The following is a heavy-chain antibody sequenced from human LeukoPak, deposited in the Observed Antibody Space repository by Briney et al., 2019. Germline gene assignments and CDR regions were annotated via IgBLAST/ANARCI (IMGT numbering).Heavy chain of an antibody. Sequence: QSGGSLRLSCTASGFTFGDYAMSWFRQAPGKGLEWVGFIRSKAYGGTTEYAASVKGRFTISRDDSKSIAYLQMNSLKTEDTAVYYCTRDRGGMTYSSSWYRGENYFDYWGQGTLVTVSS. CDR1: GFTFGDYA. V-gene: IGHV3-49*03. CDR2: IRSKAYGGTT. D-gene: IGHD6-13*01. J-gene: IGHJ4*02. CDR3: TRDRGGMTYSSSWYRGENYFDY.